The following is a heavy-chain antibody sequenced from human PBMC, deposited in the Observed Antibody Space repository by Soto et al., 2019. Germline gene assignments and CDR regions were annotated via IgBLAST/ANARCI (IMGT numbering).Heavy chain of an antibody. D-gene: IGHD4-17*01. CDR1: GFTFSSYS. Sequence: EVQLVESGGGLVQPGGSLRLSCAASGFTFSSYSMTWVRQAPGKGLEWVSYISSSGSTIYYADSVKGRFTISRDNAQNSLFLQMISLRGEDTAVYYCARDERAYGADALDIWGQGTMVTVSS. V-gene: IGHV3-48*01. CDR2: ISSSGSTI. CDR3: ARDERAYGADALDI. J-gene: IGHJ3*02.